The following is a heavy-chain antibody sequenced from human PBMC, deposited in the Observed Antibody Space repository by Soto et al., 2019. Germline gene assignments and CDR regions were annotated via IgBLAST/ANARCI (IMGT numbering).Heavy chain of an antibody. CDR2: VSAYNGNT. V-gene: IGHV1-18*04. CDR1: GYTFTSYG. Sequence: ASVKVSCKASGYTFTSYGISWVRQAPGQGLEWMGWVSAYNGNTNYAQKLQGRVTMTTDTSTRTAYMEQTRLRSDHTAVYYCATDFFVVVPAAIPYYYYYGMDVWGQGTTVTVSS. D-gene: IGHD2-2*01. J-gene: IGHJ6*02. CDR3: ATDFFVVVPAAIPYYYYYGMDV.